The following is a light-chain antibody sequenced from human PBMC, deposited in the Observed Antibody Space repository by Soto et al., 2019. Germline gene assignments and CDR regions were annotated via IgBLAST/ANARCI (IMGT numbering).Light chain of an antibody. CDR3: QQAYSTPWT. CDR2: AAS. Sequence: DIQMTQSPSSLSASVGDRVTITCRASQTISFYLNWYQQKPGKAPKLLIYAASNLQSGVLSRFSASGSGTEFTLTLNSLQPEDFATYYCQQAYSTPWTFGQGTKVEIK. J-gene: IGKJ1*01. V-gene: IGKV1-39*01. CDR1: QTISFY.